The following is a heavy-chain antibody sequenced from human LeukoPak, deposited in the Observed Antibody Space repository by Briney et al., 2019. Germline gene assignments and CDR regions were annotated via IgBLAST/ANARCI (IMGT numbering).Heavy chain of an antibody. CDR2: ISYDGSNK. V-gene: IGHV3-30*04. J-gene: IGHJ4*02. CDR1: GFTFSSYA. Sequence: PGRSLRLSCAASGFTFSSYAMHWVRLAPGKGLEWVAVISYDGSNKYYADSVKGRFTISRDNSKNTLYLQMNSLRAEDTAVYYCARVTRYYFDYWGQGTLVTVSS. D-gene: IGHD2-21*02. CDR3: ARVTRYYFDY.